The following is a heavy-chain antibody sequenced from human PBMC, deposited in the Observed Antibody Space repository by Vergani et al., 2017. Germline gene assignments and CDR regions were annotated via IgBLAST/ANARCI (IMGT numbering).Heavy chain of an antibody. CDR3: ARGWDSSSWYGNFDY. CDR2: ISSSGSPI. V-gene: IGHV3-11*01. J-gene: IGHJ4*02. CDR1: GFTFSDYY. D-gene: IGHD6-13*01. Sequence: QVQLVESGGGLVKTGGSLRLSCAASGFTFSDYYLSWIRQAPGKGLGWVSYISSSGSPIYYADSVKGRFPISRDNAKNSLYLQMNSLRAEDSAVYYCARGWDSSSWYGNFDYWGQGTLVTVSS.